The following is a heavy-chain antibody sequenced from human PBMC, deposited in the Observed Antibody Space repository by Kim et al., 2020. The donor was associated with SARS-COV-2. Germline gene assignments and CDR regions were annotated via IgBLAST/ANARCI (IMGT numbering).Heavy chain of an antibody. CDR3: ATGYFGAFHY. J-gene: IGHJ4*02. D-gene: IGHD1-1*01. V-gene: IGHV3-15*01. CDR2: T. Sequence: TDYAAPVKCRFIISRDDSKNTVYLRMNSLKTEDTAVYYCATGYFGAFHYWGQGTVVTVSS.